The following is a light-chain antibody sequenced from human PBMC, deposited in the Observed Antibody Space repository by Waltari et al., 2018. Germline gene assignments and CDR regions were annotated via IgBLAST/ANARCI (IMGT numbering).Light chain of an antibody. V-gene: IGLV3-27*01. CDR1: VLAEKY. CDR3: HAAADNNWF. Sequence: YDLTQPFSVSVSPGQTATITCSGDVLAEKYVRWFQQKPGQAPTLILYKDTERPSGIPERVSGSNSGSTVTLTIRGALLEDEADYHCHAAADNNWFFGGGTKLTVL. J-gene: IGLJ2*01. CDR2: KDT.